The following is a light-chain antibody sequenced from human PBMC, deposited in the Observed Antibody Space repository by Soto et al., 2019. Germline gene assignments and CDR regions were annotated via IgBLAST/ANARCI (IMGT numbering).Light chain of an antibody. CDR3: QQTYSTPVFT. V-gene: IGKV3-20*01. J-gene: IGKJ3*01. Sequence: EIVLTQSPGTLSLSPGERATLSCRASQSVTSNYLAWYQQKPGQAPGLLIYGASSRATGIPDRFSGSGSGTDFTLTISGLQPEDFATYYCQQTYSTPVFTFGPGTKVDVK. CDR1: QSVTSNY. CDR2: GAS.